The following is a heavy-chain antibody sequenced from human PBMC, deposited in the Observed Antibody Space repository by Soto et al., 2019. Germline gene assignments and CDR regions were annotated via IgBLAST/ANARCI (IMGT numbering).Heavy chain of an antibody. V-gene: IGHV3-11*06. CDR3: ARDTARPARLYSSGWWTSEGPYNFDY. Sequence: QVQLVESGGGLVKPGGSLRLSCAASGFTFSDYYMSWIRQAPGKGLEWVSYISSSSSYTNYADSVKGRFTISRDNAKNSLYLQMNSLRAEDTAVYYCARDTARPARLYSSGWWTSEGPYNFDYWGQGTLVTVSS. J-gene: IGHJ4*02. D-gene: IGHD6-19*01. CDR2: ISSSSSYT. CDR1: GFTFSDYY.